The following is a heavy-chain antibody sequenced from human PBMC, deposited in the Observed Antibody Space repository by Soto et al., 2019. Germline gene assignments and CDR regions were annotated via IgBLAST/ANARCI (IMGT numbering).Heavy chain of an antibody. CDR1: GFTLGTYF. CDR3: AKGPEQLVHGVFDY. Sequence: EVQLLESGGGLVQPGGSLRLSCAASGFTLGTYFMSWVRQAPGKGLEWVSGIDSGGGGTYYADSVKGRFTISRDNSKKTLSLKMNGMRAEDTAVFYCAKGPEQLVHGVFDYWGQGTLVNGSS. D-gene: IGHD6-6*01. V-gene: IGHV3-23*01. J-gene: IGHJ4*02. CDR2: IDSGGGGT.